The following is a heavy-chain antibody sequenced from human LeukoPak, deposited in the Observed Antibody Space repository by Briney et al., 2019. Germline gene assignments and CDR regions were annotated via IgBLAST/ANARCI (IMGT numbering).Heavy chain of an antibody. V-gene: IGHV4-39*01. J-gene: IGHJ5*02. Sequence: SETLSLTCTVSGGSISSSSYYWGWIRQPPGKGLEWIGSIYYSGSTYYNPSLESRVTISVDTSRNQFSLKLSSVTAADTAVYYCASSSGWYEDNWFDPWGQGTLVTVSS. CDR2: IYYSGST. CDR3: ASSSGWYEDNWFDP. CDR1: GGSISSSSYY. D-gene: IGHD6-19*01.